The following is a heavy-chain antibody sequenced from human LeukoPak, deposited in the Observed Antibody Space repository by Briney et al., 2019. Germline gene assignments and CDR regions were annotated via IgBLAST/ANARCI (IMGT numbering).Heavy chain of an antibody. CDR1: GYTFTSYG. V-gene: IGHV1-18*01. D-gene: IGHD2-15*01. Sequence: AASVKVSCKASGYTFTSYGISWVRQAPGQWLEWMGWISAYNGNTNYAQKLQGRVTMTTDTSTSTAYMELRSLRSDDTAVYYCARDIVVVVAALDLDYWGQGTLVTVSS. J-gene: IGHJ4*02. CDR3: ARDIVVVVAALDLDY. CDR2: ISAYNGNT.